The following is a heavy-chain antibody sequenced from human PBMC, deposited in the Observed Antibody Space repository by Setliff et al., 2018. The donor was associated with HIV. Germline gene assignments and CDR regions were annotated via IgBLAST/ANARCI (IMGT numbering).Heavy chain of an antibody. V-gene: IGHV4-39*02. CDR2: IFYTGST. CDR3: ARGGGVAVTTTGGTASLDY. J-gene: IGHJ4*02. D-gene: IGHD2-15*01. CDR1: GVSTSSTSHY. Sequence: SETLSLTCTVSGVSTSSTSHYWGWIRQPPGKGLEWIGYIFYTGSTYYSPSLKSRVTISVDTSKNHFSLKLSSVTAADTAVYYCARGGGVAVTTTGGTASLDYWGQGTLVTVSS.